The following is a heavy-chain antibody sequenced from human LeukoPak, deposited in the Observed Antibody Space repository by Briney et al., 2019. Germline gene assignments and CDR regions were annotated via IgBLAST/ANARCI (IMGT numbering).Heavy chain of an antibody. CDR1: GYTFTSYD. D-gene: IGHD5-18*01. V-gene: IGHV1-8*01. J-gene: IGHJ4*02. CDR3: ARVEGQLWSRLLDY. CDR2: TNPNSGNT. Sequence: ASVKVSCKASGYTFTSYDINWVRQATGQGLEWMGWTNPNSGNTGYAQKFQGRVTMTRNTSINTAYMELSSLRSEDTAVYYCARVEGQLWSRLLDYWGQGTLVTVSP.